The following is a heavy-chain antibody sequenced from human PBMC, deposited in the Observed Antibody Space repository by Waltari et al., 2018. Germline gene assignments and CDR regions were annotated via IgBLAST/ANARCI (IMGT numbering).Heavy chain of an antibody. D-gene: IGHD3-3*01. Sequence: QVKLVQSGAEVKKPGASVKVSCQVSGYTLTELSMHWVRPAPGKGLEWMGGFDPEDGETIYAQKFQGRVTMTEDTSTDTAYMELSSLRSEDTAVYYCATVSPIIGVVIGYFDYWGQGTLVTVSS. CDR3: ATVSPIIGVVIGYFDY. CDR1: GYTLTELS. J-gene: IGHJ4*02. V-gene: IGHV1-24*01. CDR2: FDPEDGET.